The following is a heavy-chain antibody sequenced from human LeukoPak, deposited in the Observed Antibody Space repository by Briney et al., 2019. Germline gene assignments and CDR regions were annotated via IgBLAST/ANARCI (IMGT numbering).Heavy chain of an antibody. D-gene: IGHD3-10*01. CDR2: IIPYFGTS. V-gene: IGHV1-69*01. J-gene: IGHJ4*02. CDR1: GVTFSRLV. CDR3: TRDAGDYGGSGSYPDY. Sequence: SVQVSCKASGVTFSRLVVSWVRQAPGQGLEWMGQIIPYFGTSNYAQNFQGRVTLTADEATNTAYMKLNRLRSDDTAVYYCTRDAGDYGGSGSYPDYWGQGTLVTVSS.